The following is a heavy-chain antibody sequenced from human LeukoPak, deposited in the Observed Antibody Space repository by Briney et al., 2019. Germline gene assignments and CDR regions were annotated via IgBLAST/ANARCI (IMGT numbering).Heavy chain of an antibody. J-gene: IGHJ4*02. CDR1: GFTFGNYA. CDR2: INDSGGNT. CDR3: AKFPLRYFDY. V-gene: IGHV3-23*01. Sequence: GGSLRLSCAASGFTFGNYAMSWVRQAAGKGQEWVSGINDSGGNTYYADSVKGRFTISRDNSKNTLYLQMNSLRAEDTAVYYCAKFPLRYFDYWGQGTLVTVSS.